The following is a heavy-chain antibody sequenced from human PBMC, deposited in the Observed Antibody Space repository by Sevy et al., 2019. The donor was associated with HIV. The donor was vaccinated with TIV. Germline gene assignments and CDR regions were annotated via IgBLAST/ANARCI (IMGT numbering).Heavy chain of an antibody. D-gene: IGHD3-3*01. CDR3: ARHAPVGTTFYDFWSVAFVFYGMDV. V-gene: IGHV5-51*01. CDR2: IYPDDSDT. Sequence: GESLKISCKGSGYSFNKYWVGWVRQLPGKGPEWMGIIYPDDSDTRYSPSFQGHVTISADTSTGTAYLQWTSLQASATAIYYCARHAPVGTTFYDFWSVAFVFYGMDVWGQGTTVTV. J-gene: IGHJ6*02. CDR1: GYSFNKYW.